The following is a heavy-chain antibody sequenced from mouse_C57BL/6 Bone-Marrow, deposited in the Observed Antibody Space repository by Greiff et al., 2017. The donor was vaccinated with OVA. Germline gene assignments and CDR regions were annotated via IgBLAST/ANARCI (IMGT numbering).Heavy chain of an antibody. J-gene: IGHJ4*01. V-gene: IGHV1-72*01. CDR3: ARIYYSNPSNAMDY. CDR1: GYTFTSYW. D-gene: IGHD2-5*01. CDR2: IYPKSGGT. Sequence: QVQLQQPGAELVKPGASVKLSCKASGYTFTSYWMHWVKQRPGRGLEWIGRIYPKSGGTKYNEKFKSKATLTVDKPSSTAYMQLSSLTSEDSAVYSCARIYYSNPSNAMDYWGQGTSVTASS.